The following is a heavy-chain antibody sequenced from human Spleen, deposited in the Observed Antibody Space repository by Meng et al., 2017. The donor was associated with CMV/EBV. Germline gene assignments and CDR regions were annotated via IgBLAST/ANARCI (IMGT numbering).Heavy chain of an antibody. Sequence: YAISWVRQAPGQGLEWMGGIIPIFGTANYAQKFQGRVTITTDESTSTAYMELSSLRSEDTAVYYCARMTVRYCSSTSCYYYYGMDVWGQGTLVTVSS. D-gene: IGHD2-2*01. CDR3: ARMTVRYCSSTSCYYYYGMDV. CDR2: IIPIFGTA. J-gene: IGHJ6*02. V-gene: IGHV1-69*05. CDR1: YA.